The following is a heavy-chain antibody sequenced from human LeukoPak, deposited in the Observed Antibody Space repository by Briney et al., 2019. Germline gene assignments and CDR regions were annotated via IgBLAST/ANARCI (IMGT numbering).Heavy chain of an antibody. D-gene: IGHD2-2*02. CDR3: ARQGEYCSSTSCYIYYYYYGMDV. J-gene: IGHJ6*02. CDR1: GGSISNYY. V-gene: IGHV4-59*04. CDR2: VHYSGST. Sequence: SETLSLTCIVSGGSISNYYWNWIRQPPRKGLEWIGYVHYSGSTYYNPSLKSRVTISVDTSKNQFSLKLSSVTAADTAVYYCARQGEYCSSTSCYIYYYYYGMDVWGQGTTVTVSS.